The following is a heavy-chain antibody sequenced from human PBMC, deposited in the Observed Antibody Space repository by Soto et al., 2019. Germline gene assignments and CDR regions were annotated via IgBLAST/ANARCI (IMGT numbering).Heavy chain of an antibody. D-gene: IGHD6-13*01. V-gene: IGHV3-48*01. CDR1: GFTFSSYS. CDR2: ISSSSSTI. CDR3: ARETHSRQQLN. Sequence: GGSLRLSCAASGFTFSSYSMNWVRQAPGKGLEWVSYISSSSSTIYYADSVKGRFTISRDNAKNSLYLQMNSLRAEDTAVYYCARETHSRQQLNWGQGTLVTVSS. J-gene: IGHJ4*02.